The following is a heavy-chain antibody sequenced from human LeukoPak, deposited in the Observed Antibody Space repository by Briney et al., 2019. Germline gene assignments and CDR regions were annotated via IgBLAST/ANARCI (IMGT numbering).Heavy chain of an antibody. V-gene: IGHV1-2*02. CDR2: INPNSGGT. Sequence: ASVTVSCKASGYTFTGYYMHWVRQAPGQGLEWMGWINPNSGGTNYAQKFQGRVTMTRDTSISTAYMELSRLRSDDTAVYYCARDTQQQLVLYYYYGMDVWGQGTTVTVSS. CDR1: GYTFTGYY. D-gene: IGHD6-13*01. J-gene: IGHJ6*02. CDR3: ARDTQQQLVLYYYYGMDV.